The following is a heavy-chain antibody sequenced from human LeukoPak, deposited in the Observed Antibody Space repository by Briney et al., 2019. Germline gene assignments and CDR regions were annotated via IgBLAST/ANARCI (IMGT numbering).Heavy chain of an antibody. Sequence: PSETLSLTCTVSGGSISSGRYYWGWIRQSPGKGLEWIGNIYYSGSTYYNPSLRSRVTMSVDTSKNQFSLKLSSVTAADTAVYYCARGGAGWHFWSGPDAFDIWGQGTMVTVSS. D-gene: IGHD3-3*02. CDR2: IYYSGST. J-gene: IGHJ3*02. V-gene: IGHV4-39*07. CDR1: GGSISSGRYY. CDR3: ARGGAGWHFWSGPDAFDI.